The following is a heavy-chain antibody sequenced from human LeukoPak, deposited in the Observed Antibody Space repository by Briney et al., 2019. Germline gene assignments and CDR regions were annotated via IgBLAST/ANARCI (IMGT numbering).Heavy chain of an antibody. J-gene: IGHJ4*02. Sequence: PGGSLRLSCAASGFTFSSYSMSWVRQAPGKGLEWVSVIYSGGSTYYADSVKGRFTISRDNSKNTLYLQMNSLRAEDTAVYYCARDYAEGNYDSSGQGDYWGQGTLVTVSS. CDR2: IYSGGST. CDR1: GFTFSSYS. D-gene: IGHD3-22*01. CDR3: ARDYAEGNYDSSGQGDY. V-gene: IGHV3-66*01.